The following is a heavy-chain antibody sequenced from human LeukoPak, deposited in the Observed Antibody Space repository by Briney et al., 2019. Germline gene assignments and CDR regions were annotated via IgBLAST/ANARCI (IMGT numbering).Heavy chain of an antibody. J-gene: IGHJ4*02. CDR1: GFTFDDYA. D-gene: IGHD7-27*01. CDR3: GRGHWGLDS. CDR2: INWNSDSI. V-gene: IGHV3-9*01. Sequence: GGSLRLSCAVSGFTFDDYAMRWVRQVPGKGLEWVSGINWNSDSICYADSVKGRFTLARDNARNSLYLQMNRLRVEDTAVYYCGRGHWGLDSWGEGTVVCVSS.